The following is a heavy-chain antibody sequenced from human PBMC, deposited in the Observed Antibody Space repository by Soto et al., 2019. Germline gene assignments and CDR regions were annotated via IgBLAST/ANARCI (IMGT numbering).Heavy chain of an antibody. V-gene: IGHV4-59*01. CDR1: GGSIRTNY. D-gene: IGHD2-2*01. J-gene: IGHJ6*02. CDR2: IYSSGST. CDR3: ARAPANVLGHYYYGMDV. Sequence: SEPLSLTCTVSGGSIRTNYWTWIRLPPGKGPEWIGYIYSSGSTNYNPSLRGRVTLSVDASKNQVSLKLSSVTAADTAVYYCARAPANVLGHYYYGMDVWGHGTTVTVSS.